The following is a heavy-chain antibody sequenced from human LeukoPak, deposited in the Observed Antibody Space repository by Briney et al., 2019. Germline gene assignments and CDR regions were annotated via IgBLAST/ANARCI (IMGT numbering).Heavy chain of an antibody. V-gene: IGHV1-3*01. CDR3: AREVFGYCTNGVCSHFDY. D-gene: IGHD2-8*01. CDR1: GYTFTTYA. J-gene: IGHJ4*02. CDR2: INAGNGNT. Sequence: VSVKVSCKASGYTFTTYAMHWVRQAPGQRLEWMGWINAGNGNTKYSQKFQGRVTITRDTSASTAYMELSSLRSEDTAVYYCAREVFGYCTNGVCSHFDYWGQGTLVTVSS.